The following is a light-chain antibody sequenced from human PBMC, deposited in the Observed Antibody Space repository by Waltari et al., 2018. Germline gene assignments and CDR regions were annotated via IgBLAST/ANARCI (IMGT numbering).Light chain of an antibody. CDR2: GNT. CDR3: QSYDNSLSDHAV. V-gene: IGLV1-40*01. CDR1: SSNIGAGYD. J-gene: IGLJ7*01. Sequence: QSVLTQPPSVSGAPGQRVTISCTGSSSNIGAGYDVHWYQQLPGTAPKLLIYGNTNRPSGVPDRFSGSKSGTSASLAITGLQAEDEADYYYQSYDNSLSDHAVFGGGTQLTVL.